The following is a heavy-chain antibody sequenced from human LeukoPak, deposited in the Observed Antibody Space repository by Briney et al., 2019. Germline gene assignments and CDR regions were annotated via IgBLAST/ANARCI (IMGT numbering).Heavy chain of an antibody. D-gene: IGHD6-19*01. J-gene: IGHJ4*02. CDR3: AKDKYSSGWYFFDY. V-gene: IGHV3-23*01. Sequence: GGSLRLSCAASGFTFSNYALTWVRQAPGKGLEWVSAISGSGSTTYYGDSVKGRFTISRDNSKNTLYLQMNSLRAEDTAVYYCAKDKYSSGWYFFDYWGQGSLVTVSS. CDR1: GFTFSNYA. CDR2: ISGSGSTT.